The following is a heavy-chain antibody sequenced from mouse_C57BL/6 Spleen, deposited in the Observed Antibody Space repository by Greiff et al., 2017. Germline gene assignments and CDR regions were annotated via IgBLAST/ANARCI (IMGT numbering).Heavy chain of an antibody. CDR2: IYPGSGST. J-gene: IGHJ2*01. D-gene: IGHD2-10*02. Sequence: QVQLQQSGAELMKPGASVKLSCKASGYTFTGYWIPWVKQRPGHGLEWIGDIYPGSGSTNYNEKFKSKATLTVDTSSSTAYMQLSSLTSEDSAVXYCARRRRGYGVDYWGQGTTLTVSA. CDR3: ARRRRGYGVDY. V-gene: IGHV1-55*01. CDR1: GYTFTGYW.